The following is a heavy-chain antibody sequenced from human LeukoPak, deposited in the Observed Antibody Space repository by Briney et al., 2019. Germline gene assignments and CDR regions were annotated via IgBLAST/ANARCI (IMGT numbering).Heavy chain of an antibody. CDR3: ARGDYFDY. CDR1: GFSFGGFW. V-gene: IGHV3-74*01. CDR2: IRSDGSST. J-gene: IGHJ4*02. Sequence: GGSLRLSCAASGFSFGGFWMPWVRQAPGKGLLWVSRIRSDGSSTSYADSVKGRFTTSRDNARNTLYLQMNSLRAEDTAVYYCARGDYFDYWGQGSLVTVSS.